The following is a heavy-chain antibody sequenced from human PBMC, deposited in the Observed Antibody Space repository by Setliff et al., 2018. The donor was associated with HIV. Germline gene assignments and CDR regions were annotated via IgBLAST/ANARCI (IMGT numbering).Heavy chain of an antibody. CDR2: INQSGNT. J-gene: IGHJ2*01. CDR1: GGSLRGYY. Sequence: SETLSLTCAVYGGSLRGYYWSWVRQSPGRGLEWIGEINQSGNTNFNPSLKSRLIIPVDTSKSPFSLKLTSVTAADTALYYCAREGGQGYSGSGSFYHRNFDLWGRGTLVTVSS. CDR3: AREGGQGYSGSGSFYHRNFDL. V-gene: IGHV4-34*01. D-gene: IGHD3-10*01.